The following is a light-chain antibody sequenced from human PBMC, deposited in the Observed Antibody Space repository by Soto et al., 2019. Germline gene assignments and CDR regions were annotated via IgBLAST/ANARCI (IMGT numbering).Light chain of an antibody. CDR2: DAS. J-gene: IGKJ1*01. Sequence: EIVMTQSPATLSVSPGETATLSCRASQSISSHLAWYQQKPGQAPRLLRHDASARATGIPARFSGSGSGTEFTLTISSLQSEDFAVYYCQQYHYWWTFGQGTKVEIK. CDR1: QSISSH. CDR3: QQYHYWWT. V-gene: IGKV3-15*01.